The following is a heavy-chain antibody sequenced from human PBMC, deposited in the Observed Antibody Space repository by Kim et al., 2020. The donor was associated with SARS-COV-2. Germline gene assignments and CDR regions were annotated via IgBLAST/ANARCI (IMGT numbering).Heavy chain of an antibody. CDR3: AKGLHSSSWYGGTHYYYYYGMDV. CDR2: ISYDGSNK. V-gene: IGHV3-30*18. D-gene: IGHD6-13*01. J-gene: IGHJ6*02. Sequence: GGSLRLSCAASGFTFSSYGMHWVRQAPGKGLEWVAVISYDGSNKYYADSVKGRFTISRDNSKNTLYLQMNSLRAEDTAVYYCAKGLHSSSWYGGTHYYYYYGMDVWGQGTTVTVSS. CDR1: GFTFSSYG.